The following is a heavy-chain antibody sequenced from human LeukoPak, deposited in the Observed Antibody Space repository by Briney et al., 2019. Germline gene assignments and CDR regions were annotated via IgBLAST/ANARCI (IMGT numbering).Heavy chain of an antibody. J-gene: IGHJ6*02. CDR3: ARGTCSSTSCYLSWSGYYGMDV. Sequence: GRSLRPSCAASGFTFSSCALHWVRQAPGKGLEWVAVISYDGSNKYYADSVKGRFTISRDNSKNTLYLQMNSLRAEDTAVYYCARGTCSSTSCYLSWSGYYGMDVWGQGTTVTVSS. CDR1: GFTFSSCA. V-gene: IGHV3-30-3*01. D-gene: IGHD2-2*01. CDR2: ISYDGSNK.